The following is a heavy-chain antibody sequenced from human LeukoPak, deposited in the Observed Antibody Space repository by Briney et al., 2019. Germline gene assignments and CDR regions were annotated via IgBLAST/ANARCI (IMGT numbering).Heavy chain of an antibody. D-gene: IGHD5-24*01. CDR3: AKEKGYNYYFDY. J-gene: IGHJ4*02. CDR1: GFTFSTYA. Sequence: PGGSLRLSCAASGFTFSTYAMSWVRQAPGKGLEWVSAISGSGGSTNYADSVKGRFTISRDNSKNTLYLQMNSLRAEDTAVYYCAKEKGYNYYFDYWGQGTLVTVSS. CDR2: ISGSGGST. V-gene: IGHV3-23*01.